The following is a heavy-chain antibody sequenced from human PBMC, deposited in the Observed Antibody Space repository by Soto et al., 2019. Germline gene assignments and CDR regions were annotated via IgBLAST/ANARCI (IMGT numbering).Heavy chain of an antibody. J-gene: IGHJ6*02. CDR1: GGSISSSSYY. D-gene: IGHD3-3*01. Sequence: QLQLQESGPGLVKPSETLSLTCTVSGGSISSSSYYWGWIRQPPGKGLEWIGSIYYSGSTYYNPFRKRRVTISVDTSKNQFSLKLSSVTAADTAVYYRARPRGVWSGYYRRYYYGMDVWGQGTTVTVSS. CDR2: IYYSGST. CDR3: ARPRGVWSGYYRRYYYGMDV. V-gene: IGHV4-39*01.